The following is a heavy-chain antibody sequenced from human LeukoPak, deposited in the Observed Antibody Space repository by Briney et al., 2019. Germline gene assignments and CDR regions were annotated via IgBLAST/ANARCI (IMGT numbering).Heavy chain of an antibody. CDR3: ARHSMRCSSTSCYTAEYYFDY. V-gene: IGHV1-18*01. CDR1: GYTFTSYG. Sequence: AASVKVSCKASGYTFTSYGISWVRQAPGQGLEWMGWISAYNGNTNYAQKLQGRVTMTTDTSTSTAYMELRSLRSDDTAVYYCARHSMRCSSTSCYTAEYYFDYWGQGTLVTVSS. J-gene: IGHJ4*02. CDR2: ISAYNGNT. D-gene: IGHD2-2*02.